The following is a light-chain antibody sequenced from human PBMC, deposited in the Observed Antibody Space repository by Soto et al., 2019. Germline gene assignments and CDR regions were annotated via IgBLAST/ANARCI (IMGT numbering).Light chain of an antibody. CDR1: QSVSSSY. Sequence: IVLTQSPGTLSLSPGERATLSCRASQSVSSSYLAWHQQKPGQAPRLLIYGASSRATGSPDRFSGSGSGTDFTLTISRPEPEDFAVYYCQQYGSSPQTFGQGTKV. J-gene: IGKJ1*01. CDR3: QQYGSSPQT. CDR2: GAS. V-gene: IGKV3-20*01.